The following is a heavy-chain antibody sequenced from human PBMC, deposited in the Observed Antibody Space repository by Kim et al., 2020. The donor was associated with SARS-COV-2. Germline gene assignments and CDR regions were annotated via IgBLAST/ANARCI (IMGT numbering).Heavy chain of an antibody. CDR3: AKDQGVRSSGWGDFDY. Sequence: GGSLRLSCAASGFSLSSYAMSWVRQGPGKGLEWVSVITNSGGATYYADSVKGRFTISRDNSKNMLYLQMNSLRAEDTAIYYCAKDQGVRSSGWGDFDYWGQGTLVTVSS. J-gene: IGHJ4*02. D-gene: IGHD6-19*01. CDR2: ITNSGGAT. V-gene: IGHV3-23*01. CDR1: GFSLSSYA.